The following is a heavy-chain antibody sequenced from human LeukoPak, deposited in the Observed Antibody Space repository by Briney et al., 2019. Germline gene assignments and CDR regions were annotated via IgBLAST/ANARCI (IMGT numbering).Heavy chain of an antibody. CDR1: GGTFSSYA. J-gene: IGHJ3*02. CDR2: IIPIFGTA. CDR3: ARGAYYNTLTGYETVDVFDI. V-gene: IGHV1-69*13. D-gene: IGHD3-9*01. Sequence: ASVKVSCKASGGTFSSYAISWVRQAPGQGLEWMGGIIPIFGTANYAQKFQGRVTITADESTSTAYMELSSLRSDDTAVYYCARGAYYNTLTGYETVDVFDIWGQGTMVTVSS.